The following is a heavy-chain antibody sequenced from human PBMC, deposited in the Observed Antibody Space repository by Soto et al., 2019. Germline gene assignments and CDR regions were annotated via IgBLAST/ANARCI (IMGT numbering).Heavy chain of an antibody. CDR2: IYHSGST. CDR3: ASLAVAGHWDFDY. Sequence: SETLSLTCAVSSGSISSSNWWSWVRQPPGKGLEWIGEIYHSGSTNYNPSLKSRVTISVDKSKNQFSLKLSSVTAADTAVYYCASLAVAGHWDFDYWGQGTLVTVS. J-gene: IGHJ4*02. CDR1: SGSISSSNW. V-gene: IGHV4-4*02. D-gene: IGHD6-19*01.